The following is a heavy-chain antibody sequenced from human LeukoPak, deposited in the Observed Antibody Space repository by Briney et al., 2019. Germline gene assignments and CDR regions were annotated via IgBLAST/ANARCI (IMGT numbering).Heavy chain of an antibody. V-gene: IGHV4-39*01. CDR3: ARSSWYDFWSGSPYYFDY. J-gene: IGHJ4*02. D-gene: IGHD3-3*01. CDR1: GGSISSSSYY. CDR2: IYYSGST. Sequence: PSETLSLTCTVSGGSISSSSYYWGWIRQPPGKGLEWIGSIYYSGSTYYNPSLKSRVTISVDTSKNQFSLKLSSVTAADTAVYYCARSSWYDFWSGSPYYFDYWGQGTLVTASS.